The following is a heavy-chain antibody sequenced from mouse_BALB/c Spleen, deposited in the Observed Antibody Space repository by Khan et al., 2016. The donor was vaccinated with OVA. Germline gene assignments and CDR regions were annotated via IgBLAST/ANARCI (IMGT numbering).Heavy chain of an antibody. CDR1: GYSITSGYS. V-gene: IGHV3-1*02. Sequence: EVQLQESGPGLVKPSQSLSLTCTVTGYSITSGYSWNWIRQFPGNQLEWMGYISYSGSTNYNPTLKSRISITRDTSKNQFFLQLNSVTTEDTATYYCARTARIKYWGQGTTLTVSS. CDR3: ARTARIKY. J-gene: IGHJ2*01. CDR2: ISYSGST. D-gene: IGHD1-2*01.